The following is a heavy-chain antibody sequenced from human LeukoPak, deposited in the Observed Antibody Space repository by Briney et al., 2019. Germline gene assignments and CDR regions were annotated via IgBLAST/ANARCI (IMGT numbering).Heavy chain of an antibody. CDR3: HSYGYFSY. V-gene: IGHV3-30*03. Sequence: PGGSLRLSCAASGFTFSSYGMHWVRQAPGKGLEWVAVISYDGSNKYYADSVRGRFTISRDNSKNTLYLQMNSLRAEDTAVYYCHSYGYFSYWGQGTLVTVSS. D-gene: IGHD5-18*01. CDR1: GFTFSSYG. J-gene: IGHJ4*02. CDR2: ISYDGSNK.